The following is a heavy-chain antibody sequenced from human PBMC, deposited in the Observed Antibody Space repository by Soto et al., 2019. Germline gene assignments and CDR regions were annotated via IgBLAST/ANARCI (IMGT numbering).Heavy chain of an antibody. CDR3: ARGDVLLWFGELSPPRPFDY. Sequence: KPSETLSLTCAVYGGSFSGYYWSWIRQPPGKGLEWIGEINHSGSTNYNPSLKSRVTISVDTSKNQFSLKLSSVTAADTAVYYCARGDVLLWFGELSPPRPFDYWGQGTLVTVSS. CDR1: GGSFSGYY. D-gene: IGHD3-10*01. V-gene: IGHV4-34*01. J-gene: IGHJ4*02. CDR2: INHSGST.